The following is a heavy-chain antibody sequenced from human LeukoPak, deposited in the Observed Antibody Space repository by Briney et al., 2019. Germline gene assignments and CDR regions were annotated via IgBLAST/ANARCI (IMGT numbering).Heavy chain of an antibody. D-gene: IGHD6-19*01. J-gene: IGHJ4*02. V-gene: IGHV1-8*03. CDR1: GYTFTSYD. CDR3: ARGRLAVAGAFDY. CDR2: MNPNSGNT. Sequence: ASVKVSCKASGYTFTSYDINWVRQATGQGLEWMGWMNPNSGNTGYAQKFQGRVTITRNTSISTAYMELSSLRSEDTAVYYCARGRLAVAGAFDYWGQATLVTVSS.